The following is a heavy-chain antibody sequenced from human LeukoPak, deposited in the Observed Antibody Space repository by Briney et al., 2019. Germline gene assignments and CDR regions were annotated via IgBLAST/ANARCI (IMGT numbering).Heavy chain of an antibody. J-gene: IGHJ4*02. D-gene: IGHD3-10*01. CDR2: ISPGGGTT. Sequence: GGSLRLSCAVSGFAFGSEAMSWVRQSPARGLEWVASISPGGGTTYYADYVKGRFTISRDNSKNTLYLQMNSLRAEDTAVYYCARERSFGSGSYYGGSYFDYWGQGTLVTVSS. V-gene: IGHV3-23*01. CDR3: ARERSFGSGSYYGGSYFDY. CDR1: GFAFGSEA.